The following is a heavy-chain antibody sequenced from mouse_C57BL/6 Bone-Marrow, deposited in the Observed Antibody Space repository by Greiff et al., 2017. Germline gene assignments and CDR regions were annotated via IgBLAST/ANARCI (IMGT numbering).Heavy chain of an antibody. J-gene: IGHJ4*01. D-gene: IGHD3-2*02. CDR2: IHPNSGST. CDR3: ARGVSSGLYAMDY. Sequence: QVQLQQPGAELVKPGASVKLSCKASGYTFTSYWMHWVKQRPGQGLEWIGMIHPNSGSTNYNEKFKSKATLTVDKSSSTAYMQLSSLTSEDSAVYYRARGVSSGLYAMDYWGQGTSVTVSS. V-gene: IGHV1-64*01. CDR1: GYTFTSYW.